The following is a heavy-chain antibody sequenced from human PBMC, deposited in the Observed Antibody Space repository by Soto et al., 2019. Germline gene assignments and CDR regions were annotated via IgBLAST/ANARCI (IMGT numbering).Heavy chain of an antibody. CDR2: INHSGST. D-gene: IGHD1-26*01. V-gene: IGHV4-34*01. J-gene: IGHJ5*02. CDR1: GGSFSGYY. CDR3: ARGKRRSEVGATGWFDP. Sequence: PSETLSLTCAVYGGSFSGYYWSWIRQPPGKGLEWIGEINHSGSTNYNPSLKSRVTISVDTSKNQFSLKLSSVTAADTAVYYCARGKRRSEVGATGWFDPWGQGTLVTVSS.